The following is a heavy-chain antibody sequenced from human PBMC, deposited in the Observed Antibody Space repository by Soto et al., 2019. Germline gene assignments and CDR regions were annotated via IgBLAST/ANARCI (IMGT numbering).Heavy chain of an antibody. CDR3: ARQRGYYDSSDYYPFDAMDV. J-gene: IGHJ6*02. CDR1: EYSFTNYW. D-gene: IGHD3-22*01. Sequence: PGESLKISCKGSEYSFTNYWIAWVRQMPGKGLEWMGSIYPGDSYTRYSPSFQGQVTISADKSISTAYLQWNSLKAPDTAMYFCARQRGYYDSSDYYPFDAMDVWGQGTTVTVSS. V-gene: IGHV5-51*01. CDR2: IYPGDSYT.